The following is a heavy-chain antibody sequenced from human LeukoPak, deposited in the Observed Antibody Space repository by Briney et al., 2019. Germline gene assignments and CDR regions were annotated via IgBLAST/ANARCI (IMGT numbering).Heavy chain of an antibody. CDR2: ISYDGSKK. J-gene: IGHJ4*02. D-gene: IGHD4-17*01. CDR1: GFTFSTYG. Sequence: QPGGSLRLSCAASGFTFSTYGIHWVRQAPGKGLEWVAVISYDGSKKYYADSVKGRFTVSRDNSKNTLYLQMNSLRAEDTAVYYCAKDGVDYGDYGYYFDYWGQGTLVTVSS. CDR3: AKDGVDYGDYGYYFDY. V-gene: IGHV3-30*18.